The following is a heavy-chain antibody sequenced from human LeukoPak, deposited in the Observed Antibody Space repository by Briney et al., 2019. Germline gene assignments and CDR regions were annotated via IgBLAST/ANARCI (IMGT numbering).Heavy chain of an antibody. CDR1: GYTFTSYD. CDR2: INPSGGST. Sequence: ASVKVSCKASGYTFTSYDINWVRQAPGQGLEWMGIINPSGGSTSYAQKFQGRVTMTRDTSTSTVYMELSSLRSEDTAVYYCARDMIVDYGFCCDYSFDPWGQGTLVTVSS. J-gene: IGHJ5*02. D-gene: IGHD4-17*01. CDR3: ARDMIVDYGFCCDYSFDP. V-gene: IGHV1-46*01.